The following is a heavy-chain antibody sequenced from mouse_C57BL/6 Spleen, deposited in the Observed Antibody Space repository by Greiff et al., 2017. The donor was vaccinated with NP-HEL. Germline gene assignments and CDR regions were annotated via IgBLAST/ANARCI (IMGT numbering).Heavy chain of an antibody. CDR2: INPNNGGT. D-gene: IGHD1-1*01. J-gene: IGHJ2*01. CDR3: ARDGSNWYYFDY. CDR1: GYTFTDYY. V-gene: IGHV1-19*01. Sequence: EVQLKESGPALVKPGASVKMSCKASGYTFTDYYMNWVKQSHGKSLEWIGIINPNNGGTSYNQKFKGKATLTVDKSSNTAYMELNSLTSEDSAVYYCARDGSNWYYFDYWGQGTTLTVSS.